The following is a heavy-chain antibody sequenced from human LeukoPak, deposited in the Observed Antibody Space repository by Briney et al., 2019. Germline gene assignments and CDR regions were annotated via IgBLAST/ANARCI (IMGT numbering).Heavy chain of an antibody. CDR2: IWYDGSNK. Sequence: GGSLRLSCAASGFTFSSYGMHWVRQAPGKGLEWVAVIWYDGSNKYYADSVKGRFTISRDNSKNTLYLQMNSLRAEDTAVYYCATTPFSVDRAIFWGQGTLVIVSS. D-gene: IGHD5-18*01. CDR3: ATTPFSVDRAIF. V-gene: IGHV3-33*01. CDR1: GFTFSSYG. J-gene: IGHJ4*02.